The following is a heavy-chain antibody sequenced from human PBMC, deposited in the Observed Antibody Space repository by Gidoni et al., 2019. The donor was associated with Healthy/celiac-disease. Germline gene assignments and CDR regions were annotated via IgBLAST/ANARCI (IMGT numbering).Heavy chain of an antibody. Sequence: QVQLVESGGGVVQPGRSLRLSCAASGLPFSSYGMHWVRQAPGKGLEWVAVISYDGSNKYYADSVKGRFTISRDNSKNTLYLQMNSLRAEDTAVYYCAKGARPGIAAAGTDYWGQGTLVTVSS. D-gene: IGHD6-13*01. CDR1: GLPFSSYG. V-gene: IGHV3-30*18. CDR2: ISYDGSNK. CDR3: AKGARPGIAAAGTDY. J-gene: IGHJ4*02.